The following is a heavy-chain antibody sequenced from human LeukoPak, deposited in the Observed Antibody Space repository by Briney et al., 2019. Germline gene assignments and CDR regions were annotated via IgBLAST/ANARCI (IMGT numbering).Heavy chain of an antibody. D-gene: IGHD1-26*01. J-gene: IGHJ4*02. Sequence: SQTLSLTCTVSGGSISSGGYYWSWIRQHPGKGLEWIGYIYHSGGTYYNPSLKSRVTMSVDTSKNQFSLKLSSVTAADTAVYYCARESGSYLAFDYWGQGTLVTVSS. V-gene: IGHV4-31*03. CDR3: ARESGSYLAFDY. CDR1: GGSISSGGYY. CDR2: IYHSGGT.